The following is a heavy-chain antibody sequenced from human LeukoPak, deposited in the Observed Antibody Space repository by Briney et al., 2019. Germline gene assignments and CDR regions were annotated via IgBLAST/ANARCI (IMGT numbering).Heavy chain of an antibody. CDR3: AILGGRLSSPPNDY. J-gene: IGHJ4*02. CDR2: ISAYNGNT. Sequence: GASVKVSCKASGYTFTSYGISWVRQAPGQGLEWMGWISAYNGNTNYAQKLQGRVTMTTDTSTSTAYMELRSLRSDDTAVYYCAILGGRLSSPPNDYWGQGTLVTVSS. V-gene: IGHV1-18*01. D-gene: IGHD2/OR15-2a*01. CDR1: GYTFTSYG.